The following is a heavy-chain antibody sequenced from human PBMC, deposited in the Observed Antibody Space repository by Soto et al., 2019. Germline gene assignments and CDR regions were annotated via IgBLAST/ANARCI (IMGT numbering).Heavy chain of an antibody. Sequence: GGSLRLSCAASGFTFSNAWMSWVRQAPGKGLEWVGRIKSKTDGGTTDYAAPVKGRFTISRYDSKNTLYLQMNSLKTEDIAVYYCTTDRTQATIFGLASAFDIWGQGTMVTVSS. D-gene: IGHD3-3*01. CDR1: GFTFSNAW. J-gene: IGHJ3*02. CDR3: TTDRTQATIFGLASAFDI. CDR2: IKSKTDGGTT. V-gene: IGHV3-15*01.